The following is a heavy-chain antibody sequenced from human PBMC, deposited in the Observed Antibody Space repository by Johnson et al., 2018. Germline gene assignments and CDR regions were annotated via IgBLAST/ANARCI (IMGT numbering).Heavy chain of an antibody. D-gene: IGHD2-15*01. CDR3: AGVASCSGGSCYSGYYYYMDV. J-gene: IGHJ6*03. Sequence: QVQLVQSGGGLVKPGGSLRLSCAGSGFTFSDSYMSWIRQAPGKGLEWVSYISSSGTIIYYADSVKGRLTISRDNAKKSLYLQMNSLRAEDTAVYYCAGVASCSGGSCYSGYYYYMDVWGKGTTVTVSS. CDR1: GFTFSDSY. V-gene: IGHV3-11*04. CDR2: ISSSGTII.